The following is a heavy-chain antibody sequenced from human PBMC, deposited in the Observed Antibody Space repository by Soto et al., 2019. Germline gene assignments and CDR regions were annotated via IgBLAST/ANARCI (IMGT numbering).Heavy chain of an antibody. CDR2: IYYSGST. D-gene: IGHD4-17*01. V-gene: IGHV4-30-4*01. J-gene: IGHJ4*02. Sequence: QVQLQESGPGLVKPSQTLSLTCTVSGGSISSGDYYWSWIRQPPGKGLEWIGYIYYSGSTSYNPSRKSLLTTPVDTSKSQFSLKLSSVTPADTAVEYWAIYGGNAVYFAYWGQGTLVTVSS. CDR3: AIYGGNAVYFAY. CDR1: GGSISSGDYY.